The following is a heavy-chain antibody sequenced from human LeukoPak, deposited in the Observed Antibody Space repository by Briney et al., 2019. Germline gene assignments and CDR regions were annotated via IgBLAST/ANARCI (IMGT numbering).Heavy chain of an antibody. CDR2: ISPIFNRP. D-gene: IGHD1-14*01. J-gene: IGHJ6*03. V-gene: IGHV1-69*13. CDR1: GGNFRNFA. Sequence: SVKVSCKASGGNFRNFAISWVRQAPGEGLEWMGGISPIFNRPHYAPKFQGRVTITADESTSTAYMELSGVRSDDTAAYFCARQGNQLLYYFYYLDVWGNGTTVTVSS. CDR3: ARQGNQLLYYFYYLDV.